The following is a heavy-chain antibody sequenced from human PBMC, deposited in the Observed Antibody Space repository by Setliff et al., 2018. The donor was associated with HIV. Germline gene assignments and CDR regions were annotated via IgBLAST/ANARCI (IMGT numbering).Heavy chain of an antibody. D-gene: IGHD2-8*01. CDR2: INVNSGGT. CDR1: GYLFTGYY. CDR3: AIAMVLRPQVLTVFDY. V-gene: IGHV1-2*02. Sequence: ASVKVSCKASGYLFTGYYMHWVRQAPGQGLEWMGWINVNSGGTKYAQKFQGRVTMTRDTSISTAYMEVSSLRSDDTAVYYCAIAMVLRPQVLTVFDYWGQGTLVTVSS. J-gene: IGHJ4*02.